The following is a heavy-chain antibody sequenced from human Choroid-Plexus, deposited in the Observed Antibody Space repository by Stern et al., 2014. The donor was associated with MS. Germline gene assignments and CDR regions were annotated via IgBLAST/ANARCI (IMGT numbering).Heavy chain of an antibody. J-gene: IGHJ5*02. Sequence: VHLVESGGGVVQPGRPLRLSCVASGFTFGSCAMHWVRQAPGTGLDRGAGVSYDGSNKNYADSVKGRFTISRDNSQNTLYMQMSSLRPEDTAVYYCAKDRHYLTYFFDHWGQGSLVTVSS. CDR2: VSYDGSNK. D-gene: IGHD2/OR15-2a*01. CDR1: GFTFGSCA. CDR3: AKDRHYLTYFFDH. V-gene: IGHV3-30*18.